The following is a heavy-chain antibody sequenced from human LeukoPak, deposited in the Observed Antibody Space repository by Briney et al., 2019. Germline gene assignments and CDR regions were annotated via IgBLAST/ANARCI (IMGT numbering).Heavy chain of an antibody. V-gene: IGHV1-2*02. D-gene: IGHD5-24*01. CDR2: INPNSGGT. CDR3: ARTRRWLPDYYYYMDV. Sequence: ASVKVSCKASGYTFTGYYMHWVRQAPGQGLEWMGWINPNSGGTNYAQKFQGRVTMTRDTSISTAYMELSRLRSDDTAVYYCARTRRWLPDYYYYMDVWGKGTTVTVSS. CDR1: GYTFTGYY. J-gene: IGHJ6*03.